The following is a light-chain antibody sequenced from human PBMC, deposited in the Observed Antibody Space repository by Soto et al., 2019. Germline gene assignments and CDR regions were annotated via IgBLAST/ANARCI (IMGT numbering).Light chain of an antibody. V-gene: IGKV1-39*01. CDR3: LQTYSTWT. CDR2: AAS. Sequence: DIQMTQSPPSLSASVGDRVTVTCRASQSISNNLSWYQQKPGKAPRLLIYAASSLQSGVPSRFSGSGSGTDFTLTISSLQPEDFATYFCLQTYSTWTFGQGTKVEIK. CDR1: QSISNN. J-gene: IGKJ1*01.